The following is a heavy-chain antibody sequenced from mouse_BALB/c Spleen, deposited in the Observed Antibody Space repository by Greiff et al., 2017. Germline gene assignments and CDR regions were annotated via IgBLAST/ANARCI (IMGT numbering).Heavy chain of an antibody. V-gene: IGHV1-4*01. Sequence: VQLHQSGAELARPGASVKMSCKASGYTFTSYTMHWVKQRPGQGLEWIGYINPSSGYTNYNQKFKDKATLTADKSSSTAYMQLSSLTSEDSAVYYCARGTGRGYFDYWGQGTTLTVSS. J-gene: IGHJ2*01. CDR1: GYTFTSYT. D-gene: IGHD4-1*01. CDR2: INPSSGYT. CDR3: ARGTGRGYFDY.